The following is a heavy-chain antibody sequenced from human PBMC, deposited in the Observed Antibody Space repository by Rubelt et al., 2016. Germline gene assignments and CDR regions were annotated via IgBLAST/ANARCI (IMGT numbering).Heavy chain of an antibody. D-gene: IGHD6-19*01. Sequence: GMGLEWVSYISSSGSTIYYADSVKGRFTISRDNSKNTLYLQMNSLRAEDTAVYYCARDAVAEANWFDPWGQGTLVTVSS. CDR2: ISSSGSTI. J-gene: IGHJ5*02. V-gene: IGHV3-48*01. CDR3: ARDAVAEANWFDP.